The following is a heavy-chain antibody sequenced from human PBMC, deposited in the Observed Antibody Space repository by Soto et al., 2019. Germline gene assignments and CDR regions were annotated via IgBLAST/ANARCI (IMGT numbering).Heavy chain of an antibody. CDR3: ARDYYKYYDSSGYYRSPAY. CDR1: GFTFSSYA. D-gene: IGHD3-22*01. CDR2: ISYEGSDK. Sequence: PGGSLRLSCAASGFTFSSYAMHWVRQAPGKGLDWVALISYEGSDKDYADSVKGRFTISRDNSRNTLFLQMNSLRAEDTAVYYCARDYYKYYDSSGYYRSPAYWGQGTLVTVSS. J-gene: IGHJ4*02. V-gene: IGHV3-30-3*01.